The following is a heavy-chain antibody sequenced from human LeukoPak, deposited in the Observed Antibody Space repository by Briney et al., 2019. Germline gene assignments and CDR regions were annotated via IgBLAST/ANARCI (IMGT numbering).Heavy chain of an antibody. D-gene: IGHD3-3*02. CDR3: ARDRLGPSFSVSHFDL. CDR2: INFNGAIT. V-gene: IGHV3-20*04. Sequence: PGGCLRLSCATSGFTFVDYCLSWARRAPGEGLGWLFAINFNGAITDYADSAKGRFTISRDNAQNSLYLRMDSLRAEDTALYYCARDRLGPSFSVSHFDLWGQGTLVTVCS. J-gene: IGHJ4*02. CDR1: GFTFVDYC.